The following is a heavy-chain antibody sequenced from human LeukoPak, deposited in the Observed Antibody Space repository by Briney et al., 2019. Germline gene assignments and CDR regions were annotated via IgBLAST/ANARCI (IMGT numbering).Heavy chain of an antibody. J-gene: IGHJ4*02. CDR3: AKDYGSGSSFDY. CDR2: INHSGST. V-gene: IGHV4-34*01. D-gene: IGHD3-10*01. Sequence: SETLSLTCAVYGGSFSGYYWSWIRQPPGKGLEWIGEINHSGSTYYNPSLKSRVTISVDTSKNQFSLKLSSVTAADTAVYYCAKDYGSGSSFDYWGQGTLVTVSS. CDR1: GGSFSGYY.